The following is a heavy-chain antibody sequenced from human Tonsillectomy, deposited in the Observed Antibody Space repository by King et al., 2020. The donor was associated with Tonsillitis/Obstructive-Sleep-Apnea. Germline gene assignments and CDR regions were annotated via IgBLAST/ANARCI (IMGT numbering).Heavy chain of an antibody. CDR1: SDSISSGGYY. Sequence: QLQESGPGLVKPSQTLSLTCTVSSDSISSGGYYWSWIRQHPGKGLEWIGFIAYTGSTCYNPPLQSLVTISVDTSKNQFSLRLRSVTAADTAVYYCARTGDLSSSWFYNWFDPWGQGTLVTVSS. J-gene: IGHJ5*02. V-gene: IGHV4-31*01. CDR3: ARTGDLSSSWFYNWFDP. D-gene: IGHD6-13*01. CDR2: IAYTGST.